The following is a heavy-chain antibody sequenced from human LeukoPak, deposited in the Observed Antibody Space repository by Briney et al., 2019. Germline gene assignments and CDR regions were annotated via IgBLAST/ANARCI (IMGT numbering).Heavy chain of an antibody. CDR2: INPSGGGT. CDR1: GYTFTTYY. D-gene: IGHD6-13*01. CDR3: VRGGLVSRTAAAGPPWEY. J-gene: IGHJ4*02. V-gene: IGHV1-46*01. Sequence: GASVKVSCKASGYTFTTYYMHWVRQAPGQGLEWMGIINPSGGGTTYAQKFQGRVTMTRDTSTSTVFMELSSLRSDDTAVYYCVRGGLVSRTAAAGPPWEYWGQGTLVTVSS.